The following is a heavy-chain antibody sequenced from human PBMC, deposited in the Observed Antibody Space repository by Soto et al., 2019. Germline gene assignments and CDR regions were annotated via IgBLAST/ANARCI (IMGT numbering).Heavy chain of an antibody. CDR2: IIPIFGTA. J-gene: IGHJ4*02. Sequence: SVKVSCKASGGTFTSYAISWVRQAPGQGLEWMGGIIPIFGTANYAQKFQGRVTMTEDTSTDTAYMELSSLRSEDTAVYYCATANSSGYYYFDYWGQGALVTVSS. CDR3: ATANSSGYYYFDY. CDR1: GGTFTSYA. D-gene: IGHD3-22*01. V-gene: IGHV1-69*06.